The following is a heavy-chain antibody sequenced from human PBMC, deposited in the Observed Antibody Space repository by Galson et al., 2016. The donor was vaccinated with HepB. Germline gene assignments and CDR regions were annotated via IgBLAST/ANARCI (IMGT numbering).Heavy chain of an antibody. V-gene: IGHV3-21*01. CDR2: ISSGSSYI. D-gene: IGHD5-24*01. J-gene: IGHJ4*02. Sequence: SLRLSCAASGFSFSSYSMNWVRQAPGKGLEWVSSISSGSSYIYSADSLKGRFTISRGNARDSLYLQMNSLRAEDTAVYYCAKDAYTWRWLLSFFPDYWGQGTLVTVSS. CDR1: GFSFSSYS. CDR3: AKDAYTWRWLLSFFPDY.